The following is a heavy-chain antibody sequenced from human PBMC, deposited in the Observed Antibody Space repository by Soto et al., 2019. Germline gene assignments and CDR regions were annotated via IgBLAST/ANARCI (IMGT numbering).Heavy chain of an antibody. CDR2: IGTTGDT. CDR1: GFTFSTYD. D-gene: IGHD3-10*01. Sequence: EVQLVESGGGLVQPGGSLRLSCAASGFTFSTYDMHWVRQVTGKGLEWVSAIGTTGDTYYPGSVKGRFTISRDDAKNSLYLQMNSLGAGDTAVYYXARDAXXGSXXXXXXXFDLWGRGTVVTVSS. CDR3: ARDAXXGSXXXXXXXFDL. V-gene: IGHV3-13*04. J-gene: IGHJ2*01.